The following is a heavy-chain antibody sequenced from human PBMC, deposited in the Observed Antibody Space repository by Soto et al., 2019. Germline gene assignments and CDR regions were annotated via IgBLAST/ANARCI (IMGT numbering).Heavy chain of an antibody. CDR2: SWYDGSQT. CDR3: ARDFTAGAIYNGVYHYGMDV. V-gene: IGHV3-33*01. Sequence: GGSLRLSCAASGFSFNNYGMHWVRQAPGKGLEWVAVSWYDGSQTRYADSVRGRFTISRDNFQNTLYLHMDSLKAEDTAMYYCARDFTAGAIYNGVYHYGMDVWGRGTTVTVSS. CDR1: GFSFNNYG. J-gene: IGHJ6*01. D-gene: IGHD1-1*01.